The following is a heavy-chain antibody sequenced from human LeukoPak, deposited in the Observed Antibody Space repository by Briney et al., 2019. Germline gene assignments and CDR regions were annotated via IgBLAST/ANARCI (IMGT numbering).Heavy chain of an antibody. CDR1: GFTFSSFS. V-gene: IGHV3-21*01. Sequence: GGSLRLSCAASGFTFSSFSMNWVRQAPGKGLEWVSSISSSSSYMYYADSVKGRFTISRDNAKNSLYLQMNSLRAEDTAVYYCARAHDYWGQGTLVTVSS. J-gene: IGHJ4*02. CDR3: ARAHDY. CDR2: ISSSSSYM.